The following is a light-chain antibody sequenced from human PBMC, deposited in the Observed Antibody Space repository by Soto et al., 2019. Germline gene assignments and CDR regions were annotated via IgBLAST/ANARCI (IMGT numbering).Light chain of an antibody. CDR1: QSVSID. Sequence: EILMTQSPATPSVSPAERATLWCRASQSVSIDLAWYQQTPGQAPRLLIYGASTRATGIPARFSGSGSGTDFTLTISSLEPEDFAVYYCHQRQSCPRTFGQGTKVDI. CDR2: GAS. CDR3: HQRQSCPRT. V-gene: IGKV3-15*01. J-gene: IGKJ1*01.